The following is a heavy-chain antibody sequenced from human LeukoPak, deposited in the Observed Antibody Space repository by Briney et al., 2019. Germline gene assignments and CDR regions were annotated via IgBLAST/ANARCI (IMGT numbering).Heavy chain of an antibody. J-gene: IGHJ5*02. CDR3: ARGQTSGGAAYWFDP. CDR1: GYTFTSNY. Sequence: ASVKVSCKAFGYTFTSNYMHWVRQAPGQGPEWMGVISPSGGSTTYAQKFQGRVTLTRDMSTSTDYLELSSLRSEDTAVYYCARGQTSGGAAYWFDPWGQGTLVTVSS. D-gene: IGHD2-15*01. V-gene: IGHV1-46*01. CDR2: ISPSGGST.